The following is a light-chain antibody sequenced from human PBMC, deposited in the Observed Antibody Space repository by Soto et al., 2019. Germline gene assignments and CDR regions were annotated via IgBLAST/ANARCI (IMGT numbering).Light chain of an antibody. V-gene: IGLV2-14*01. Sequence: QSVLTQPASVSGSPGQSITISCTGTSSHLGFYNSVSWYQQHPGKAPKLMIYEVTNRPSGVSNRFSGSKSGNAASLTISGLQAEDEAHYYCSSYTISNTLPFVFGTGTKLTVL. CDR2: EVT. CDR3: SSYTISNTLPFV. CDR1: SSHLGFYNS. J-gene: IGLJ1*01.